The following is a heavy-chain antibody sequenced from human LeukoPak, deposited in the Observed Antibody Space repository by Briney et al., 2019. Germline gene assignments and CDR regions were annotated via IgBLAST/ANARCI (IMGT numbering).Heavy chain of an antibody. D-gene: IGHD2-15*01. CDR1: GDSISSYY. CDR3: ARESIVVVVAATSGFDY. J-gene: IGHJ4*02. Sequence: SETLSLTCTVSGDSISSYYWSWIRQPAGKGLEWIGRIYTSGSTNYNPSLKSRVTMSVDTSKNQFSLKLSSVTAADTAVYYCARESIVVVVAATSGFDYWGQGTLVTVSS. V-gene: IGHV4-4*07. CDR2: IYTSGST.